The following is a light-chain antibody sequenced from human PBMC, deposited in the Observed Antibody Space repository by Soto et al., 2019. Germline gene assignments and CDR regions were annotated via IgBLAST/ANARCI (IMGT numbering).Light chain of an antibody. Sequence: DIQMTQSLPTLSASVGDRVTITCQASQDIGNFLSWYQQKPGKVPKLLIFDASNLETGVLSRFSGSGSGTDFTFTISSMQPEDIATYYCQQYDNLPLTFGGGTKVEIK. CDR3: QQYDNLPLT. CDR2: DAS. J-gene: IGKJ4*01. CDR1: QDIGNF. V-gene: IGKV1-33*01.